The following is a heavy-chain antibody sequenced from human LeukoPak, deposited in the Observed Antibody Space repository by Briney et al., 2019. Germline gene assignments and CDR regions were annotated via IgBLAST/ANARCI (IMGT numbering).Heavy chain of an antibody. Sequence: GRSLRLSCAASGFTFSSYAMHWVRQAPGKGLEWVAVISYDGSNKYYADSVKGRFTISRDNSKNTLYLQMNSLRAEDTAVYYCARDYVVVVAATATYYYYGMDVWVQGTTVTVSS. CDR3: ARDYVVVVAATATYYYYGMDV. CDR2: ISYDGSNK. D-gene: IGHD2-15*01. V-gene: IGHV3-30*04. CDR1: GFTFSSYA. J-gene: IGHJ6*02.